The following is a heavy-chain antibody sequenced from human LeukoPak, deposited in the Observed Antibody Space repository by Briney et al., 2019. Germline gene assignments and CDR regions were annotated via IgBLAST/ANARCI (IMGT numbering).Heavy chain of an antibody. CDR3: AKARSSSWSYLES. CDR1: GFAFDDHT. CDR2: ISWEGSTT. J-gene: IGHJ4*02. V-gene: IGHV3-43*01. Sequence: GGSLRLSCATSGFAFDDHTMHWVRQLPGKGLEWLSLISWEGSTTYYADSVKDRFTISRDTSKNSLYLRMNSLRTEDTALYYCAKARSSSWSYLESWGQGTLVTASS. D-gene: IGHD6-13*01.